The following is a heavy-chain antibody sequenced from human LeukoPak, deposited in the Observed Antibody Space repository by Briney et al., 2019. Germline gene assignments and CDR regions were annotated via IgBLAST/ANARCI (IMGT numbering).Heavy chain of an antibody. CDR1: GDSSYNNIYY. CDR2: IDYSGST. D-gene: IGHD3-3*01. CDR3: ARNHRITIFGEVWFDP. Sequence: SETLSLTCTVSGDSSYNNIYYWGWIRQPPGKGLEWIGSIDYSGSTYYNPPLKSRVTISVDTSKNQFSLKLSSVTAADTAVYYCARNHRITIFGEVWFDPWGQGTLVTVSS. J-gene: IGHJ5*02. V-gene: IGHV4-39*07.